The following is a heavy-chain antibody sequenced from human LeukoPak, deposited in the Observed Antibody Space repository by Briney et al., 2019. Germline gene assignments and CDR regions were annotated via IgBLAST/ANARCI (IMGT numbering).Heavy chain of an antibody. Sequence: PSETLSLTCTVSGGSISSYYWSWVRQAPGKGLEWVSAISGSGGSTYYADSVKGRFTISRDNSKNTLYLQMNSLRAEDTAVYYCAKVPDYWGQGTLVTVSS. V-gene: IGHV3-23*01. CDR3: AKVPDY. CDR1: GGSISSYY. J-gene: IGHJ4*02. CDR2: ISGSGGST.